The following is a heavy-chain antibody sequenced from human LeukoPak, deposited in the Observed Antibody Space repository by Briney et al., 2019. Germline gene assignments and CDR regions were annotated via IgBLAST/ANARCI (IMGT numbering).Heavy chain of an antibody. CDR3: ARAPKFRLVGVSKGPFDP. V-gene: IGHV3-7*03. J-gene: IGHJ5*02. CDR2: IKQDGSEK. Sequence: GGFLRLSCVASGFIFSSYWMSWVRQAPGKGLEWVANIKQDGSEKYYVDSVKGRFTISRDNAKNSLYLQMNSLRAEDTAVYYCARAPKFRLVGVSKGPFDPWGQGTLVTVSS. CDR1: GFIFSSYW. D-gene: IGHD1-26*01.